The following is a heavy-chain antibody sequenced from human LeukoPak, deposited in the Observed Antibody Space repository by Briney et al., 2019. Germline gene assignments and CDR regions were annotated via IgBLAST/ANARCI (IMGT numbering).Heavy chain of an antibody. CDR1: GFTFSSYG. Sequence: PGGSLRLSCAASGFTFSSYGMHWVRQAPGKGLEWVAFIRYDGSNKYYADSVKGRFTISRDNSKNTLYLQMNSLRAEDTAVYYCARGDFRLEMSTTIAFDIWGQGTMVTVSS. CDR3: ARGDFRLEMSTTIAFDI. V-gene: IGHV3-30*02. J-gene: IGHJ3*02. CDR2: IRYDGSNK. D-gene: IGHD1-1*01.